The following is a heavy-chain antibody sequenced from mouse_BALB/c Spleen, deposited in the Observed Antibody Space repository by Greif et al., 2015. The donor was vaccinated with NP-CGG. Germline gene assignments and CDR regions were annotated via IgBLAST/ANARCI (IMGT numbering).Heavy chain of an antibody. D-gene: IGHD2-4*01. CDR1: GYAFSSYW. J-gene: IGHJ4*01. CDR3: ARYYYDYYAMDY. Sequence: QVQLKESGAELVRPGSSVKISCKASGYAFSSYWMNWVKQRPGQGLEWIGQIYPGDGDTNYNGKFKGKATLTADKSSSTAYMQLSSLTSEDSAVYFCARYYYDYYAMDYWGQGTSVTVSS. CDR2: IYPGDGDT. V-gene: IGHV1-80*01.